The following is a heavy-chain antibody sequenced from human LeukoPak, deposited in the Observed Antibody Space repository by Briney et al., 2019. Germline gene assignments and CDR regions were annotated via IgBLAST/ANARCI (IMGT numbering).Heavy chain of an antibody. V-gene: IGHV4-34*01. CDR3: LLDCSRASCHLYYFMDV. CDR2: INHSVST. J-gene: IGHJ6*04. Sequence: SETLSLTCAAYGCSFSGYYMSGVRQPPGKGLEWIGEINHSVSTNYNPSLKSRVTISVHTSKNQFSLKLTTVTPADTAQYYVLLDCSRASCHLYYFMDVWGKGTTVTVSS. D-gene: IGHD2-2*01. CDR1: GCSFSGYY.